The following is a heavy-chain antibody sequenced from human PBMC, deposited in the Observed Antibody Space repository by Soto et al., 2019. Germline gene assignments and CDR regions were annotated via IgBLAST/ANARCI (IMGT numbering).Heavy chain of an antibody. CDR2: ISGRGGST. CDR1: GFTFSSYA. V-gene: IGHV3-23*01. D-gene: IGHD3-10*01. Sequence: EVQLLESGGGLVQPGGSLRLSCAASGFTFSSYAMSWVRQAPGKGLEWVSAISGRGGSTYYADSVKGRFTISRDNTKNTLYLQMNSLRAEATAVYYCAKDVISRRGGYYYGMDVWGQGTTVTVSS. CDR3: AKDVISRRGGYYYGMDV. J-gene: IGHJ6*02.